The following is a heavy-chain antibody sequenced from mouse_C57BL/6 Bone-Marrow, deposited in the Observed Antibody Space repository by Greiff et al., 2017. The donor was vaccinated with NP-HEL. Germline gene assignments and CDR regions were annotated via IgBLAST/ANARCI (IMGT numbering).Heavy chain of an antibody. CDR3: ARRVITTVVALYYFDY. CDR1: GFNIKDYY. V-gene: IGHV14-2*01. D-gene: IGHD1-1*01. J-gene: IGHJ2*01. Sequence: EVKLQESGAELVKPGASVKLSCTASGFNIKDYYMHWVKQRTEQGLEWIGRIDPEDGETKYAPKFQGKATITADTSSNTAYLQLSSLTSEDTAVYYCARRVITTVVALYYFDYWGQGTTLTVSS. CDR2: IDPEDGET.